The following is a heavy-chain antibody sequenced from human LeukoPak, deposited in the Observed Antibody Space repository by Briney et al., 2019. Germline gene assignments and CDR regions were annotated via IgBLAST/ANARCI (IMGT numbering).Heavy chain of an antibody. CDR1: GYTFTGYY. D-gene: IGHD5-12*01. CDR3: ASPRLSSFGGYVLHFDY. V-gene: IGHV1-69*13. Sequence: SVKVSCKASGYTFTGYYMHWVRQAPGQGLEWMGGIIPIFGTANYAQKFQGRVTITADESTSTAYMELSSLRSEDTAVYYCASPRLSSFGGYVLHFDYWGQGTLVTVSS. J-gene: IGHJ4*02. CDR2: IIPIFGTA.